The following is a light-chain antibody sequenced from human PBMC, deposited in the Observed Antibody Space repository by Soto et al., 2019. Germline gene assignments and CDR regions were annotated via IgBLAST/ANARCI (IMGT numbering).Light chain of an antibody. J-gene: IGKJ4*01. CDR3: QQLNTFMPT. Sequence: IQLTQSPSSLSASVGDRVTITCRASPDISNYLAWYQQKPGKAPNLLIYAASTLRSGVPSRFSGSGSGTDFTLTISSLQPEDSATYYCQQLNTFMPTFGGGTKVEIK. CDR1: PDISNY. V-gene: IGKV1-9*01. CDR2: AAS.